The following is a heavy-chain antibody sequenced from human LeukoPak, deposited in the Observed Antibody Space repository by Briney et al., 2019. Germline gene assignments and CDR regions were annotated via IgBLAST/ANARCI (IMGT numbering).Heavy chain of an antibody. CDR2: ITHSGST. CDR1: GGSFSDYF. D-gene: IGHD4-11*01. CDR3: ARVEVVDYPDRFDY. V-gene: IGHV4-34*01. J-gene: IGHJ4*02. Sequence: SETLSLTCAVFGGSFSDYFWSWIRQAPGKGLEWIGEITHSGSTNYSPSVKIRITISVDTSKNQFSLKLRSVTAADTAVYYCARVEVVDYPDRFDYGGQGTVVTVSA.